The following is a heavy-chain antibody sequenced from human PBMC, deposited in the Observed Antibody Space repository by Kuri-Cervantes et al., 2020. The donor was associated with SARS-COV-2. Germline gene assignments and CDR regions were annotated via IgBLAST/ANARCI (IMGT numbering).Heavy chain of an antibody. CDR3: AKLSNWDDAFDI. V-gene: IGHV1-69*13. CDR2: IIPIFGTA. D-gene: IGHD1-1*01. Sequence: SVKVSCKASGGTFSSYAISWVRQAPGQGLEWMGRIIPIFGTANYAQKFQGRVTITADESTSTAYMELSSLRSEDTAVYYCAKLSNWDDAFDIWGQGTMVTVSS. J-gene: IGHJ3*02. CDR1: GGTFSSYA.